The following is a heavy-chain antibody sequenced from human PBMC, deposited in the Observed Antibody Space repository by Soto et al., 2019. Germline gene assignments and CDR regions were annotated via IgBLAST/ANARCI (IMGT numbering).Heavy chain of an antibody. CDR1: GYTFTGYY. V-gene: IGHV1-2*02. Sequence: ASVKVSCKASGYTFTGYYIHWVRQAPGQGLEWMGWIIPDSGATKHTQKFQGRVTLTSETSTNTAFLELSRLRSDDTAVYFSARGGRISIFGVINWLDPCVQGTLVTVSA. J-gene: IGHJ5*02. CDR2: IIPDSGAT. D-gene: IGHD3-3*01. CDR3: ARGGRISIFGVINWLDP.